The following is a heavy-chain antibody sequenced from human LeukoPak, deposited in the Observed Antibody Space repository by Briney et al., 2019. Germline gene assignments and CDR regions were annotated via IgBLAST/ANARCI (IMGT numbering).Heavy chain of an antibody. CDR2: ISTSGAAT. CDR3: AKGVPGSGWYSGFDAFDI. D-gene: IGHD6-19*01. V-gene: IGHV3-23*01. J-gene: IGHJ3*02. CDR1: GFTFSSFS. Sequence: GGSLRLSCAASGFTFSSFSMNWVRQAPGKGLEWVSTISTSGAATYYTGSVKGRFTISRDNSKNMLYLQMNSLRAEDTAVYYCAKGVPGSGWYSGFDAFDIWGQGTMVTVSS.